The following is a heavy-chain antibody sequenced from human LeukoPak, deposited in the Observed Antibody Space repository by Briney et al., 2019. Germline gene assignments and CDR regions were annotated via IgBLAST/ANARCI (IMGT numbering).Heavy chain of an antibody. V-gene: IGHV4-39*01. CDR3: ARRLRGGDGYLNWFDP. Sequence: KASETLSLTCTVSGGSISSSSYYWGWIRQPPGKGLEWIGSIYYSGSTYYNPSLKSRVTISVDTSKNQFSLKLTSVTAADTAVYYCARRLRGGDGYLNWFDPWGQGALVTVSS. CDR2: IYYSGST. CDR1: GGSISSSSYY. D-gene: IGHD5-24*01. J-gene: IGHJ5*02.